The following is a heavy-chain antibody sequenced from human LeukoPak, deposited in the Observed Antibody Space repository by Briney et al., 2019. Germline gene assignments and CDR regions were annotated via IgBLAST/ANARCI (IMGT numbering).Heavy chain of an antibody. V-gene: IGHV3-30*04. CDR2: ISYDGSYK. CDR1: GFTFSTYA. CDR3: AREVRAYYDFWSGPHYMDV. D-gene: IGHD3-3*01. J-gene: IGHJ6*03. Sequence: GGSLRLSCAASGFTFSTYAMHWVRQAPGKGLEWVAVISYDGSYKYYADSVKGRFTISRDNAKNSLYLQMNSLRAEDTAVYYCAREVRAYYDFWSGPHYMDVWGKGATVTVSS.